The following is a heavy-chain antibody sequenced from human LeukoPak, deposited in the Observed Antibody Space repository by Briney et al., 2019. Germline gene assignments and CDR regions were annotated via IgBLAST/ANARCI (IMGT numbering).Heavy chain of an antibody. V-gene: IGHV3-23*01. CDR3: AKEDDFWSGYYFDY. Sequence: GGPLRLSCAASGFTFTNYAMSWVRQAPGKGLEWVSGISGSGGSTYYAESVKGRFTISRDNSKNTLYLQMNTLRAEDTAVYYCAKEDDFWSGYYFDYWGQGTLVTVSS. CDR2: ISGSGGST. J-gene: IGHJ4*02. CDR1: GFTFTNYA. D-gene: IGHD3-3*01.